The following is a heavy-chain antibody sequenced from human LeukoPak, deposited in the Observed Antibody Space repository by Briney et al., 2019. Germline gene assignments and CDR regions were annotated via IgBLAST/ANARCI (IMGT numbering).Heavy chain of an antibody. D-gene: IGHD6-6*01. Sequence: SETLSLTCTVSGGSISSYYWSWIRQPPGKGLEWIGYIYYSGSTYYNPSLKSRVTISVDTSKNQFSLKLSSVTAADTAVYYCARGSSPYYYYYYMDVWGKGTTVTVSS. CDR2: IYYSGST. J-gene: IGHJ6*03. CDR3: ARGSSPYYYYYYMDV. CDR1: GGSISSYY. V-gene: IGHV4-59*12.